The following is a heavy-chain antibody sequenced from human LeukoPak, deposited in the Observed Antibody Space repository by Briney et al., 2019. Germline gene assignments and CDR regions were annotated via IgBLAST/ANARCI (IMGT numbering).Heavy chain of an antibody. J-gene: IGHJ5*02. CDR1: GFSLSTSGVG. V-gene: IGHV2-5*02. D-gene: IGHD1-26*01. Sequence: ESGPTLVKPTQTLTLTCTFSGFSLSTSGVGVGWIRQPPGKALEWLALIYWDDDKRYSPSLKSRLTITKDTSKNQVVLTVTNMDPVDTATYYCAQGQAKGELLGDWFDPWGQGTLVTVSS. CDR3: AQGQAKGELLGDWFDP. CDR2: IYWDDDK.